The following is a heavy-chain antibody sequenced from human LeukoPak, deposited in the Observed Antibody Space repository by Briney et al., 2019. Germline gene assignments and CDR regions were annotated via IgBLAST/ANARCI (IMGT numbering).Heavy chain of an antibody. V-gene: IGHV4-39*07. Sequence: PSETLSLTCTVSGGSISSSIYYWGWIRQPPGKGLEWIGSIYYSGSTYYNPSLKSRVTISVDTSKNQFSLKVSSVTAADTAVYYCARVRSGSYYNCLDYWGQGTLVTVSS. J-gene: IGHJ4*02. CDR2: IYYSGST. CDR3: ARVRSGSYYNCLDY. CDR1: GGSISSSIYY. D-gene: IGHD3-10*01.